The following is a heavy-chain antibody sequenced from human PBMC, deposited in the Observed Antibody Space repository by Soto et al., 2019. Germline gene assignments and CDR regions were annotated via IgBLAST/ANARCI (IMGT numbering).Heavy chain of an antibody. V-gene: IGHV4-30-4*01. D-gene: IGHD3-3*01. J-gene: IGHJ6*02. CDR3: ARDKRLFWSGYALYGIDV. CDR2: IYYSGST. Sequence: SETLSLTCTVSGGSISSGDYYWSWIRQPPGKGLEWLGYIYYSGSTYYNLSLKSRVTISVDTSKNQFSLKLSSVTAADTAVYYCARDKRLFWSGYALYGIDVFGQGTTVTVSS. CDR1: GGSISSGDYY.